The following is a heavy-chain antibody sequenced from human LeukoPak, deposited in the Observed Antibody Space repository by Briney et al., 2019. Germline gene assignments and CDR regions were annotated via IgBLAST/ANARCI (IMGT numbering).Heavy chain of an antibody. CDR1: GFTFSDYY. CDR3: ARAGYCSGGSCYFDY. V-gene: IGHV3-11*06. CDR2: ITSSTSYT. J-gene: IGHJ4*02. Sequence: GGSLRLSCAASGFTFSDYYMTWIRQAPGKGLEWVSYITSSTSYTNYADSVKGRFTISRDNAKNTLYLQMNSLSAEDTAVYYCARAGYCSGGSCYFDYWGQGVQVFVSS. D-gene: IGHD2-15*01.